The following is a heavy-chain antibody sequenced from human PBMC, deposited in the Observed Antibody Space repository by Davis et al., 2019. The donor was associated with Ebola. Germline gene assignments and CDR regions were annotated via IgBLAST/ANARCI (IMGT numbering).Heavy chain of an antibody. CDR3: ARSRGAATPSPYAFDI. CDR2: IYPGDSDI. V-gene: IGHV5-51*01. D-gene: IGHD2-15*01. J-gene: IGHJ3*02. CDR1: GYSFTIYW. Sequence: GESLKISCTGSGYSFTIYWIGWVRQMPGKGLEWMGIIYPGDSDIRYSPSFQGQVTISADKSISTAYVQWSSLKASDTAMYYCARSRGAATPSPYAFDIWGQGTMVTVSS.